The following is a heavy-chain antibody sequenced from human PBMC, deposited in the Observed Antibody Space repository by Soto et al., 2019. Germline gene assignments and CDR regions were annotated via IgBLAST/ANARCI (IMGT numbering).Heavy chain of an antibody. J-gene: IGHJ6*04. CDR3: VIVVIGGSPTGRGMDV. V-gene: IGHV3-30*03. CDR1: GFTFSDYA. Sequence: QVQLVESGGGVVQPGRSLGLSCAASGFTFSDYAMHWVRQAPGKRLEWVAAISDDGTKRFYAESVKGRFTISRDNSKNPFSQKINGRRDGERVVYYCVIVVIGGSPTGRGMDVWGKGTTLPVSS. CDR2: ISDDGTKR. D-gene: IGHD2-21*01.